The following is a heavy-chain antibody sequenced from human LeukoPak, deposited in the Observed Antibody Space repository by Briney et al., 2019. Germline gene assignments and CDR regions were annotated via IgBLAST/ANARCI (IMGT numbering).Heavy chain of an antibody. J-gene: IGHJ4*02. CDR2: IYYSGST. V-gene: IGHV4-59*01. CDR1: GGSITSYY. Sequence: SETLSLTCTVSGGSITSYYWSWIWQPPGTGLEWIAYIYYSGSTYYNPSLKSRVTISVDTSKNQFSLELSSVTAADTAVYYCARFNSFYYGSGNYYTPNYFDYWGQGTLVTVSS. D-gene: IGHD3-10*01. CDR3: ARFNSFYYGSGNYYTPNYFDY.